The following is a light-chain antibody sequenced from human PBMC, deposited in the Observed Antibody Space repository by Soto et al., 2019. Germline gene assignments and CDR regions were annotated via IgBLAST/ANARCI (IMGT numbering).Light chain of an antibody. V-gene: IGKV3-20*01. CDR1: QSVTSSY. Sequence: EIVLTQATATLSLSPRDRPTLSCRASQSVTSSYLAWYQLKPGQAPRLLIYGASSRATGIPDRFSGSGSGTDFTLTISRLDPEDFAVYYCHQYGNSPTFGQGTKVDIK. J-gene: IGKJ1*01. CDR3: HQYGNSPT. CDR2: GAS.